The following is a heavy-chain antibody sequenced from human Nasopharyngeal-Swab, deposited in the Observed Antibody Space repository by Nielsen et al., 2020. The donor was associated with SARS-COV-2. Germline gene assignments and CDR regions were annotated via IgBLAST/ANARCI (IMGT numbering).Heavy chain of an antibody. CDR2: INHSGST. V-gene: IGHV4-34*01. CDR3: ARGVPLYSSSWFGS. Sequence: GSLRLSCAVYGGSFSGYYWSWIRQPPGKGLEWIGEINHSGSTKSNPSLKSRVTISVDTSKNRFSLKLSSVTAADTAVYYCARGVPLYSSSWFGSWGQGTLVIVSS. J-gene: IGHJ5*01. CDR1: GGSFSGYY. D-gene: IGHD6-13*01.